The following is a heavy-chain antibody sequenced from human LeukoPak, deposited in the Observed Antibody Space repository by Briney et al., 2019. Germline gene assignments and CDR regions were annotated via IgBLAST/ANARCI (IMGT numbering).Heavy chain of an antibody. V-gene: IGHV3-30-3*01. J-gene: IGHJ4*02. CDR2: ISYDGSNK. CDR3: ARVREGIAVAATDY. Sequence: PGGSLRLSCAASGFTFSSYAVHWVRQAPGKGLEWVAVISYDGSNKYYADSVKGRFTISRDNSKNTLYLQMNSLRAEDTAVYYCARVREGIAVAATDYWGQGTLVTVSS. CDR1: GFTFSSYA. D-gene: IGHD6-19*01.